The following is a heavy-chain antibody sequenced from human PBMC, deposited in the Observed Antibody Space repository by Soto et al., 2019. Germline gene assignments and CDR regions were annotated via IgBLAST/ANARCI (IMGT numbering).Heavy chain of an antibody. CDR3: ASHGSGSYGLIHY. CDR2: MNPNSGNT. CDR1: GYTFTSYD. Sequence: RPPVKVSCKASGYTFTSYDINWVRQATGQGLEWMGWMNPNSGNTGYAQKFQGRVTMTRNTSISTAYMELSSLRSEDTAVYYCASHGSGSYGLIHYWGQGTLVTVSS. J-gene: IGHJ4*02. D-gene: IGHD3-10*01. V-gene: IGHV1-8*01.